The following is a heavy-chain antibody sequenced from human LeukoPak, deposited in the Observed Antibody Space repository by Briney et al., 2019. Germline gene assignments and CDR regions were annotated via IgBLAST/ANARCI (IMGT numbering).Heavy chain of an antibody. CDR2: IDWDDDK. Sequence: GPALVKPTQTLTLTCTFSGFSLSTPDMCVTWIRQPPGKALEWLARIDWDDDKFYSPSLRTRLTISKDTPKNQVVLRMTNMDPVDTGTYYCARMTPDSPSFDYWGQGALITVSS. D-gene: IGHD2-15*01. J-gene: IGHJ4*02. V-gene: IGHV2-70*17. CDR1: GFSLSTPDMC. CDR3: ARMTPDSPSFDY.